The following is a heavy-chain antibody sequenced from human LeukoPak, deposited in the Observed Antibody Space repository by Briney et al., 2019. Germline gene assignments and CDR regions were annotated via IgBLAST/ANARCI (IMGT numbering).Heavy chain of an antibody. V-gene: IGHV3-23*01. D-gene: IGHD3-3*01. Sequence: GGSLRLSCAASGFTFSSYAMHWVRQAPGKGLEWVSSLLGSGCGGCTYYADSVKGRFTISRDNSKNTLYLQMNSLRAEDTAVYYCAKEEWLGKMNYFDYWGQGTLVTVSS. CDR1: GFTFSSYA. CDR3: AKEEWLGKMNYFDY. J-gene: IGHJ4*02. CDR2: LLGSGCGGCT.